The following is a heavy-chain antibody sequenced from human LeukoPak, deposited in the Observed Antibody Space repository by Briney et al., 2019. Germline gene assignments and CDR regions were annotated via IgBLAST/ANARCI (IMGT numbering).Heavy chain of an antibody. CDR3: ARGPRFWGRYFDY. CDR2: ISYDGSNK. J-gene: IGHJ4*02. V-gene: IGHV3-30-3*01. CDR1: GFTFSSYA. Sequence: GGSLRLSCAASGFTFSSYAMHWVRQAPGKGLEWVAVISYDGSNKYYADSVKGRFTISRDNSKNTLYLQMNSLRAEDTAVYYCARGPRFWGRYFDYWGQGTLVTVSS. D-gene: IGHD3-16*01.